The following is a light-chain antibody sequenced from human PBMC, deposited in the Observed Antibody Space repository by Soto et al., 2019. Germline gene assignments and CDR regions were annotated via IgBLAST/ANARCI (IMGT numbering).Light chain of an antibody. V-gene: IGKV3-11*01. CDR1: QSVSSN. Sequence: PATLSVSPGERATLSCRASQSVSSNLAWYQQKPGQAPRLLIYAASRRATGIPDRFSGSGSGTDFTLTISSLEPEDFAVYYCQQRSNWPRTFGQGTKVDIK. J-gene: IGKJ1*01. CDR3: QQRSNWPRT. CDR2: AAS.